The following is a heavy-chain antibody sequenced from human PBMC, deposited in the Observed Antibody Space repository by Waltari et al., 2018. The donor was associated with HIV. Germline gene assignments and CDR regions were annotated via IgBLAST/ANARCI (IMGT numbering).Heavy chain of an antibody. D-gene: IGHD5-12*01. J-gene: IGHJ4*02. Sequence: EVQLVESGGGLVKPGGSLRLSCAASGFTFSTAWMRWVRPAPGKGLEWVGRIKSKTDGGTTDYAAPVKGRFTISRDDSKNTLYLQMNSLKTEDTAVYYCTTVVTRGMATHWGQGTLVTVSS. CDR1: GFTFSTAW. V-gene: IGHV3-15*01. CDR2: IKSKTDGGTT. CDR3: TTVVTRGMATH.